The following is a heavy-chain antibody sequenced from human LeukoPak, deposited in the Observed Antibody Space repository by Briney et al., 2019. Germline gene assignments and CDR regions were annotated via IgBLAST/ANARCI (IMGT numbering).Heavy chain of an antibody. CDR1: GGSISSYY. Sequence: PSETLSLTGTISGGSISSYYWSWIRQPPGKGLEWIGYIYYSGSTNYNPSLKSRVTISVDTSKNQFSLKLSSVTAADTAVYYCASLATVAGSDYWGQGTLVTVSS. CDR3: ASLATVAGSDY. D-gene: IGHD6-19*01. V-gene: IGHV4-59*08. CDR2: IYYSGST. J-gene: IGHJ4*02.